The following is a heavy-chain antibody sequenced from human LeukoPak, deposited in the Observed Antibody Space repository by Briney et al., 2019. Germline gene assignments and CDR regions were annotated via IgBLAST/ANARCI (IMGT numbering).Heavy chain of an antibody. CDR3: AREPDA. CDR1: GDSISGSNYP. CDR2: VHHTGRA. J-gene: IGHJ5*02. Sequence: SETLSLTYTVSGDSISGSNYPWGWIRQPTGKGLEWLGTVHHTGRAFYNPSLRGRTTVSVDTSKNEFSLKLTSVTAADTAVYYCAREPDAWGQGILVIVSS. V-gene: IGHV4-39*07.